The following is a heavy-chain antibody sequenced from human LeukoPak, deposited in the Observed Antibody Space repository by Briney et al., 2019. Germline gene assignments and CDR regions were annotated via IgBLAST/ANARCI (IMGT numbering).Heavy chain of an antibody. D-gene: IGHD3-10*01. J-gene: IGHJ4*02. V-gene: IGHV1-69*05. CDR3: ARSTSDYYASSLLFDY. CDR1: GGTFSSYA. CDR2: IIPIFGTA. Sequence: ASVKVSCKASGGTFSSYAISWVRQAPGQGLEWMGGIIPIFGTANYAQKFQGRVTITTDESTSTAYMELSSLRSEDTAVYYCARSTSDYYASSLLFDYWGQGTLVTVSS.